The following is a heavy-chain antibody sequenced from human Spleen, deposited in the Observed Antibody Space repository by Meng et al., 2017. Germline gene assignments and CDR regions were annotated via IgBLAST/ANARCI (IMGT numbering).Heavy chain of an antibody. J-gene: IGHJ4*02. Sequence: QVQLQESGPGLVKPSQTLSLTCTVSGGPISRTGTCGGWIRQPPGKGLEWIGSQCHADDTYYNPSLMGRVTISVDTSKNQVPLKLTSVTAADTSIYYCARHTFSGNPGGIDSWGQGILVTVSS. D-gene: IGHD4-23*01. CDR1: GGPISRTGTC. CDR2: QCHADDT. V-gene: IGHV4-39*01. CDR3: ARHTFSGNPGGIDS.